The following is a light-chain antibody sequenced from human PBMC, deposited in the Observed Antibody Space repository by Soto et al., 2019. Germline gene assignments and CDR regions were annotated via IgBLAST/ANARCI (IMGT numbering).Light chain of an antibody. Sequence: IVLTQSPGTLSLSPGERATLSCRASQSVTSNYLAWYQQRPGQAPRLLIFGASSRATGIPDKFSGSGSGTDFTLTISSLQAEDVAVYYCQQYYGTPRTFGQGTKVDIK. J-gene: IGKJ1*01. V-gene: IGKV3-20*01. CDR1: QSVTSNY. CDR2: GAS. CDR3: QQYYGTPRT.